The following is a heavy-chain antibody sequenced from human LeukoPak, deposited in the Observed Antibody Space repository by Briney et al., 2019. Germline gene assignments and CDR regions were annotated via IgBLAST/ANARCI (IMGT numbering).Heavy chain of an antibody. CDR2: ISSDGSST. V-gene: IGHV3-74*01. Sequence: GGSLRLSCAASGFTFSGYWMHWVRQAPGKGLVWVSRISSDGSSTRYADSVKGRFTISRDNAENTMYLQMNSLRAGDTAVYYCARSHGDYSDSSGSRFDYWGQGALVTVSS. CDR3: ARSHGDYSDSSGSRFDY. D-gene: IGHD3-22*01. J-gene: IGHJ4*02. CDR1: GFTFSGYW.